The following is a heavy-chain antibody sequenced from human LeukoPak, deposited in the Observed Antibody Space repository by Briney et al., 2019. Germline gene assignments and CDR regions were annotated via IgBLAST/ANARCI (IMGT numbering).Heavy chain of an antibody. CDR3: ASRQYYYDSSGYLSDY. J-gene: IGHJ4*02. D-gene: IGHD3-22*01. Sequence: GGSLRLSCAMSGFTFTNYAMTWVRQAPGKGLEWVSTIGGGDGSTHYADSVKGRFTISRDNSKNTLYLQMNSLRAEDTAVYYCASRQYYYDSSGYLSDYWGQGTLVTVSS. CDR2: IGGGDGST. V-gene: IGHV3-23*01. CDR1: GFTFTNYA.